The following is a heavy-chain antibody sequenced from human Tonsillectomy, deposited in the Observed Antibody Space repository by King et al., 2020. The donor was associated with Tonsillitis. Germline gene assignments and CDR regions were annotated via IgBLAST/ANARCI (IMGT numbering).Heavy chain of an antibody. J-gene: IGHJ4*02. D-gene: IGHD3-10*01. CDR2: IKIKADGGRR. V-gene: IGHV3-15*01. Sequence: VQLVESGGGLVKPGGSLRRSCASSGFTFSDAWMSWGPQAPGKGLEWVVRIKIKADGGRRDYAVPVKGRYTISRDDSKNTLYLQMDSLNTEDTGVYYRATHPRHRSKIDSWGQGTLVTVSS. CDR1: GFTFSDAW. CDR3: ATHPRHRSKIDS.